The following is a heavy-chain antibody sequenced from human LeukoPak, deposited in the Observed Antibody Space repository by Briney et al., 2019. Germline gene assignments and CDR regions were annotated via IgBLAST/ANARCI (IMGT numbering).Heavy chain of an antibody. V-gene: IGHV1-69*06. CDR2: IIPIFGTA. CDR1: GGTFSSYA. Sequence: ASVTVSCTASGGTFSSYAISWVRQAPGQGLEWMGGIIPIFGTANYAQKFQGRVTMTEDTSTDTAYMELSSLRSEDTAVYYCATDTQGAGAFDIWGQGTMVTVSS. D-gene: IGHD1-26*01. J-gene: IGHJ3*02. CDR3: ATDTQGAGAFDI.